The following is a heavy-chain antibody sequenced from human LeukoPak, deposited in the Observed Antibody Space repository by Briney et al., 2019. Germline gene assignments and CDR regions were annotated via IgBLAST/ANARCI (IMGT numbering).Heavy chain of an antibody. D-gene: IGHD2-15*01. CDR3: STQGYCSGGSCEAFDY. J-gene: IGHJ4*02. CDR1: GFTFSTAW. Sequence: GGSLRLSCAASGFTFSTAWMNWVRQAPGKGLEWVGRIKSKTDGGTTDYAAAVKGRFTISREDSKNTLYLQINNLKTEDTAVYCCSTQGYCSGGSCEAFDYWGQGTLVTVSS. CDR2: IKSKTDGGTT. V-gene: IGHV3-15*01.